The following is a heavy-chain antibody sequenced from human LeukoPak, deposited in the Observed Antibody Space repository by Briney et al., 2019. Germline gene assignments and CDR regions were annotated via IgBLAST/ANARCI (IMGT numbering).Heavy chain of an antibody. J-gene: IGHJ1*01. Sequence: PSETLSLTCNVSGASVSSGSYYWSWIRQPPGKGLEWIGYIYYSANTNYNPSLKSRVAISVDTSKNQFSLKLSSLTAADTAVYYCARDSGGGYYSKYFHLWGQGTLVTVSS. CDR1: GASVSSGSYY. V-gene: IGHV4-61*01. CDR3: ARDSGGGYYSKYFHL. D-gene: IGHD3-22*01. CDR2: IYYSANT.